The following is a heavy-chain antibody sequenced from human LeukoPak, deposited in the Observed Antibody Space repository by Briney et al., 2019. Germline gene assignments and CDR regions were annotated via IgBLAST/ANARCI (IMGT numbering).Heavy chain of an antibody. J-gene: IGHJ4*02. V-gene: IGHV1-24*01. D-gene: IGHD3-3*01. CDR3: TTRSGDFWSGFVN. CDR2: FDPEEAKM. Sequence: ASVKVSCKVSGNSLSELSIQWVRQAPGKGLECMGGFDPEEAKMVYAQNFQGRVTMTEDTSTQTACMELSGLTSDDTAVYYCTTRSGDFWSGFVNWGQGTLVTVSS. CDR1: GNSLSELS.